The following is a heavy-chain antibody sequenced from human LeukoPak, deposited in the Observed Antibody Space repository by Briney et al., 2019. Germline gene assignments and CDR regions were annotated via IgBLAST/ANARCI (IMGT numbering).Heavy chain of an antibody. V-gene: IGHV1-2*02. CDR2: INPNSGGT. D-gene: IGHD6-13*01. J-gene: IGHJ4*02. CDR1: GYTFTGYY. Sequence: ASVKVSCKASGYTFTGYYMHWVRQAPGQGLEWMGWINPNSGGTNYAQKFQGRVTMTRDTSISTAYMDLSSLRSEDTAVYYCARGRDISSSWYFDYWGQGTLVTVSS. CDR3: ARGRDISSSWYFDY.